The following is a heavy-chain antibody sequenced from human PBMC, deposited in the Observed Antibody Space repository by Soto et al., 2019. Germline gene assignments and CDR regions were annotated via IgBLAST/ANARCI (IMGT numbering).Heavy chain of an antibody. CDR3: AREPGGGAAADGMDV. V-gene: IGHV3-53*01. Sequence: PGGSLRLSCAASGFTVSSNYMSWVRQAPGKGLEWVSVIYSGGSIYYADSVKGRFTISRDNSKNTLYLQMNSLRAEDTAVYYCAREPGGGAAADGMDVWGQGTTVTVSS. CDR1: GFTVSSNY. D-gene: IGHD6-13*01. CDR2: IYSGGSI. J-gene: IGHJ6*02.